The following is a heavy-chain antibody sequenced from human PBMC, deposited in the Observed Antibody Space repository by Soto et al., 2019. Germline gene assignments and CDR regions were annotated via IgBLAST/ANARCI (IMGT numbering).Heavy chain of an antibody. J-gene: IGHJ4*02. V-gene: IGHV3-48*01. CDR1: GFTFSSYS. CDR3: AKDTYYHDTSGYYVFDY. D-gene: IGHD3-22*01. CDR2: ISSSSSTI. Sequence: GGSLRLSCAASGFTFSSYSMNWVRQAPGKGLKWVSYISSSSSTIYYADSVKGRFTISRDNAKNSLYLQMNSLRAEDTAVYYCAKDTYYHDTSGYYVFDYWGQGTLVTVPQ.